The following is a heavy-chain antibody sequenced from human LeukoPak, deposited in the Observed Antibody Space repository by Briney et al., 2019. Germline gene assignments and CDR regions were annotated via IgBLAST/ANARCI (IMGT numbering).Heavy chain of an antibody. J-gene: IGHJ4*02. D-gene: IGHD1-26*01. Sequence: GGSLRLSCAASGFTVSSNYMSWVRQAPGKGLEWVSVIYSGGSTYYADSVKGRFTISRDNSKNTLYLQMNSLRAEDTAVYYCARDGIVGATHVYFDYWGQGALVTVSS. CDR2: IYSGGST. CDR1: GFTVSSNY. V-gene: IGHV3-53*01. CDR3: ARDGIVGATHVYFDY.